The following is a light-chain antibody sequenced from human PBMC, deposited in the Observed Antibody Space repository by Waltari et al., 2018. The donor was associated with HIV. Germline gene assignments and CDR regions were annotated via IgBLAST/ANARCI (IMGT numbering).Light chain of an antibody. Sequence: QSDLPQPPPVSAAPGQRVTISGPGSSSKLGAGHDLHWYQQVPGRAPKVVIYGNSNRPSGVPDRFSGSKSGSSASLVITGLQSEDEADYYCQSYDSNLSGLFGGGTKVTVL. J-gene: IGLJ2*01. CDR1: SSKLGAGHD. CDR2: GNS. V-gene: IGLV1-40*01. CDR3: QSYDSNLSGL.